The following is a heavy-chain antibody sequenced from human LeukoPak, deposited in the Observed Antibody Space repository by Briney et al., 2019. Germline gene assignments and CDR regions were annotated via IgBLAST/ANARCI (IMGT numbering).Heavy chain of an antibody. CDR1: GFTVSSNY. J-gene: IGHJ3*02. D-gene: IGHD3-22*01. Sequence: GGSLRLSCAASGFTVSSNYMSWVRQAPGMGLEWVSVIYSGGSTYYADSVKGRFTISRDNSKNTLYLQMNSLRAEDTAVYYCARGPTYYYDSSGYKDAFDIWGQGTMVTVSS. CDR3: ARGPTYYYDSSGYKDAFDI. V-gene: IGHV3-53*01. CDR2: IYSGGST.